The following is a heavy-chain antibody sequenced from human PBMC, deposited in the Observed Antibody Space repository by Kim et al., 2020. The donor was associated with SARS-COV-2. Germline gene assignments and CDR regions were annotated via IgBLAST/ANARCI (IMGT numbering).Heavy chain of an antibody. CDR3: ARESDGSGSYYHFDY. D-gene: IGHD3-10*01. J-gene: IGHJ4*02. V-gene: IGHV3-11*04. Sequence: DSVKGRFTISRDNAKNSLYLQMNSLRAEDTAVYYCARESDGSGSYYHFDYWGQGTLVTVSS.